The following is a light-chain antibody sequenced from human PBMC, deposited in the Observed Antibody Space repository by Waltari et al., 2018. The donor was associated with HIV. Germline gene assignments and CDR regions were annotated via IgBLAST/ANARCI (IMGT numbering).Light chain of an antibody. CDR1: SSDVGSYNL. V-gene: IGLV2-23*02. CDR3: CSYAGSSTSVV. CDR2: EVN. J-gene: IGLJ2*01. Sequence: QSALTQSASVSGSPGQSITISCTGTSSDVGSYNLVSWYQHHPCTAPKLMIYEVNKRPSGVSNRFSGSKSGNTASLTISGLQAEDEADYYCCSYAGSSTSVVFGGGTKLTVL.